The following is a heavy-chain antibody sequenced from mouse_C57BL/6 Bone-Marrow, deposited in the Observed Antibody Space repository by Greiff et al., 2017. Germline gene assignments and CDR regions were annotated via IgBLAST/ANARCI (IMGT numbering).Heavy chain of an antibody. CDR2: INPNNGGT. Sequence: EVQLQQSGPELVKPGASVKISCKASGYTFTDYYMNWVKQSHGKSLEWIGDINPNNGGTSYNQKFKGKATLTVDKSSSTAYMELRSLTSEDSAVYYCARSLYYGSLGWCAYWGQGTLVTVSA. CDR1: GYTFTDYY. V-gene: IGHV1-26*01. CDR3: ARSLYYGSLGWCAY. J-gene: IGHJ3*01. D-gene: IGHD1-1*01.